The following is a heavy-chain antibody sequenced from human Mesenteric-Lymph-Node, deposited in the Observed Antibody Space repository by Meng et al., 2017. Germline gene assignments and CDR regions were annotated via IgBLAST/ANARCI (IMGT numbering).Heavy chain of an antibody. CDR3: ARGSYGDHGNWFDP. CDR2: IYYSGTT. CDR1: GGSISSGGNY. V-gene: IGHV4-31*01. Sequence: SETLSLTCTVSGGSISSGGNYWSWIRQHPGKGLEWIGYIYYSGTTYYNPSLKSLVTISVDTSKNQFSLKLNSVTAADTAVYYCARGSYGDHGNWFDPWGQGTLVTVSS. D-gene: IGHD4-17*01. J-gene: IGHJ5*02.